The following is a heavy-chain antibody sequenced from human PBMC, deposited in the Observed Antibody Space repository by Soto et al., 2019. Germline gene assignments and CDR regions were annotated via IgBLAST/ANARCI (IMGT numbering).Heavy chain of an antibody. D-gene: IGHD2-15*01. V-gene: IGHV4-30-2*01. CDR3: ARGWWPYYYYGMDV. J-gene: IGHJ6*02. Sequence: SETLSLTCAVSGGSISSGGYSWSWIRQPPGKGLEWIGYIYHSGSTYYNPSLKSRVTISVDRSKNQFSLKLSSVTAADTAVYYCARGWWPYYYYGMDVWGQGTTVTVCS. CDR1: GGSISSGGYS. CDR2: IYHSGST.